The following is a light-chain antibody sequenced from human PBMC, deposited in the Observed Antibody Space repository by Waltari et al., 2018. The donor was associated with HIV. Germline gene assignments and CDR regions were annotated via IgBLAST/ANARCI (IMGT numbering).Light chain of an antibody. CDR2: GAS. J-gene: IGKJ3*01. V-gene: IGKV3-15*01. Sequence: EIVMPQSPATLSVSPGERATLSRRASQSVSSNLAWYQQKPGQAPRLLIYGASTRATGIPARFSGSGSGTEFTLTISSLQSEDFAVYYCQQYNNWPPFTFGPGTKVDIK. CDR3: QQYNNWPPFT. CDR1: QSVSSN.